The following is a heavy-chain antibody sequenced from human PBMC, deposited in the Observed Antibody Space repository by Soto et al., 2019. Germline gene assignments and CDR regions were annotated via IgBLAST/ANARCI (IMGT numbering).Heavy chain of an antibody. V-gene: IGHV2-5*02. CDR2: IYWDDDK. J-gene: IGHJ6*03. D-gene: IGHD3-3*01. Sequence: SGPTLVNPTQTLTLTCTFSGFSLSTSGVGVGWIRQPPGKALEWLALIYWDDDKRYSTSLKTRLTISKDTSKNQVVLTMTNMDPVDTATYYCARMVFGVDYYYYYYMDVWGKGTTVTVSS. CDR1: GFSLSTSGVG. CDR3: ARMVFGVDYYYYYYMDV.